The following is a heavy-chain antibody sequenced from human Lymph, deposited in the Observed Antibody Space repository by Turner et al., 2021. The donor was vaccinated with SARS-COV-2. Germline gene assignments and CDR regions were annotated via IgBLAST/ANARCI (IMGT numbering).Heavy chain of an antibody. CDR3: ARDSSGSGTLDY. Sequence: QVPLVESGGGVVQPGRSLRLSCAASGFPFNNYPMHWVRQATGKGLEWVAVISYDGSNKYYADSVKGRFTISRDNSKNTLYLQMNSLRAEDTAVYYCARDSSGSGTLDYWGQGTLVTVSS. D-gene: IGHD3-10*01. J-gene: IGHJ4*02. CDR1: GFPFNNYP. V-gene: IGHV3-30-3*01. CDR2: ISYDGSNK.